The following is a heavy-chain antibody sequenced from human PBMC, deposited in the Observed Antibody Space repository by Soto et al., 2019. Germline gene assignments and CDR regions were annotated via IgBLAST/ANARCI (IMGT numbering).Heavy chain of an antibody. J-gene: IGHJ5*02. Sequence: SETLSLTCAVYGGSFSGYYWSWIRQPPGKGLEWIGEINHSGSTNYNPSLKSRVTISVNTSKNQFSLKLSSVTAADTAVYYCARVPRGVKTKRNWFDPWGQGTLVTVSS. V-gene: IGHV4-34*01. CDR3: ARVPRGVKTKRNWFDP. CDR2: INHSGST. D-gene: IGHD3-10*01. CDR1: GGSFSGYY.